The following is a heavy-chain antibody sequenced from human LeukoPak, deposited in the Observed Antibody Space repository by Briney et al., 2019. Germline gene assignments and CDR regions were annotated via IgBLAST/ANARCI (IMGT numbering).Heavy chain of an antibody. D-gene: IGHD4/OR15-4a*01. CDR3: ARRDAANSKGLDF. CDR2: IRGRGEIT. V-gene: IGHV3-23*01. CDR1: GFPFSHSA. J-gene: IGHJ4*02. Sequence: GGSLRLSCAAPGFPFSHSAMSWGRQGPRKGLEGGSAIRGRGEITLYADSVTGRFTISRDNAKNTLYLKINSLRAEDTALYFCARRDAANSKGLDFWGQGTQVTVS.